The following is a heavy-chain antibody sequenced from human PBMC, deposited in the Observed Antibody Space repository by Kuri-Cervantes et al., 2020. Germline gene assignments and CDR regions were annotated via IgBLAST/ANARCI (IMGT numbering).Heavy chain of an antibody. D-gene: IGHD3-3*01. CDR2: IGAGGDT. CDR1: GFTFGNSD. J-gene: IGHJ6*02. CDR3: ARDLRFSYYGMDV. V-gene: IGHV3-13*01. Sequence: GESLKISCAASGFTFGNSDMHWVRQATGKGLEWVSAIGAGGDTYYPGSVKGRFTISRDNSKNTLYLQMNSLRAEDTAVYYCARDLRFSYYGMDVWGQGTTVTVSS.